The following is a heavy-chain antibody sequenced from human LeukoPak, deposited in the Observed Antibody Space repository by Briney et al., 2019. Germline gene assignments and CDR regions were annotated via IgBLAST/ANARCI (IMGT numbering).Heavy chain of an antibody. CDR2: ISSSSSYI. D-gene: IGHD6-19*01. Sequence: GGSLRLSCAASGFTFSSYGMNWVRQAPGKGLEWVSSISSSSSYIYYADSVKGRFTISRDNAKNSLYLQMNSLRAEDTAVYYCARGTPGIAVAGQLTRADYWGQGTLVTVSS. CDR3: ARGTPGIAVAGQLTRADY. CDR1: GFTFSSYG. J-gene: IGHJ4*02. V-gene: IGHV3-21*01.